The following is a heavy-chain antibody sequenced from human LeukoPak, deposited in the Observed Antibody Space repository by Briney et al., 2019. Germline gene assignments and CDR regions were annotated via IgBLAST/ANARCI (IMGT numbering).Heavy chain of an antibody. CDR2: IYYSGST. V-gene: IGHV4-59*12. CDR1: GGSISSYY. D-gene: IGHD2-21*01. J-gene: IGHJ4*02. CDR3: ARGSYRAKTHY. Sequence: SETLSLTCTVSGGSISSYYWSWIRQPPGKGLEWIGYIYYSGSTNYNPSLKSRVTISVDTSKNQFSLKLSSVTAADTAVYYCARGSYRAKTHYWGQGTLVTVSS.